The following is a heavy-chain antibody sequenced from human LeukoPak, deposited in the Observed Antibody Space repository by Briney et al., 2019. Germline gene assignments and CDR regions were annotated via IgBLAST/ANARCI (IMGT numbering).Heavy chain of an antibody. D-gene: IGHD6-19*01. V-gene: IGHV4-34*01. CDR2: INHSGST. Sequence: SETLSLTCAVYGGSFSGYYWSWIRQPPGKGLEWIGEINHSGSTNYNPSLKSRVTISVDTSKNQFSLKLSSVTAADTAVYYCARLTQWLVPKSSDYWGQGTLVTVSS. CDR3: ARLTQWLVPKSSDY. J-gene: IGHJ4*02. CDR1: GGSFSGYY.